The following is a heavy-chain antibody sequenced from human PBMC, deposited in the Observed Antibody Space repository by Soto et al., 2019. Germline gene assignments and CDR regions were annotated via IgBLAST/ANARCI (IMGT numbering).Heavy chain of an antibody. V-gene: IGHV1-69*01. CDR1: GGTFNNYA. CDR2: VIPISGAT. J-gene: IGHJ4*02. Sequence: QVQLVQSGTEVKEPGSSVKVSCKAPGGTFNNYAISWVRQAPGQGLEWVGGVIPISGATNYAQNFQGRVTIIADEFTRTAYMELRGLRSDDTAVYYSASPNRFFRNMEWSRSYFDYWGQGTLVTVPS. D-gene: IGHD3-3*01. CDR3: ASPNRFFRNMEWSRSYFDY.